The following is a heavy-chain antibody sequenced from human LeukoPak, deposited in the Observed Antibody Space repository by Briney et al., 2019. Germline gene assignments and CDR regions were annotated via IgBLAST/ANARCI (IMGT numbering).Heavy chain of an antibody. J-gene: IGHJ4*02. D-gene: IGHD6-19*01. Sequence: GGSLRLSCAASGFTFSSYEMNWVRQAPGKGLEWVSAVSDNGGRTYYADSVKGRFTISRDNSKNTLYVQMNSLRVEDTGIYYCAKRHSSDWYYLDYWGQGTLVTVSS. CDR2: VSDNGGRT. V-gene: IGHV3-23*01. CDR1: GFTFSSYE. CDR3: AKRHSSDWYYLDY.